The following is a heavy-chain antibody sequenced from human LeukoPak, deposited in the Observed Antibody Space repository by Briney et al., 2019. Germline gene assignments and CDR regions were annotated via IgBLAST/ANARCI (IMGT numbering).Heavy chain of an antibody. V-gene: IGHV4-59*01. CDR2: IYYSGST. CDR3: ARLEKNWFDP. Sequence: SETLSLTCTVSGGSISSYYWSWIRQPAGKGLEWIGYIYYSGSTNYNPSLKSRVTISVDTSKNQFSLKLSSVTAADTAVYYCARLEKNWFDPWGQGTLVTVSS. CDR1: GGSISSYY. J-gene: IGHJ5*02.